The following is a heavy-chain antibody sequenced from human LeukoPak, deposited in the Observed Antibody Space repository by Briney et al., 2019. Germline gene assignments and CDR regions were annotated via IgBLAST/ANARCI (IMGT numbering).Heavy chain of an antibody. CDR3: ARGRANINDP. CDR2: INHSGST. J-gene: IGHJ5*02. Sequence: KTSETLALTCAVYGGSFSGYYWSWIRQPPGKGLEWIGEINHSGSTNYNPSLKSRVTISVDTSKNQFSLKLSSVTAADTAVYYCARGRANINDPWGQGTLVTVSS. V-gene: IGHV4-34*01. CDR1: GGSFSGYY. D-gene: IGHD4/OR15-4a*01.